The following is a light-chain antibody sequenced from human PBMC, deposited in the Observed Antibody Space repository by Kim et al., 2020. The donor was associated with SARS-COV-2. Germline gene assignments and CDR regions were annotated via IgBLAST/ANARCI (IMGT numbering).Light chain of an antibody. CDR2: DDN. CDR3: GTWDRSLTAVV. Sequence: GQKVTISCSGNRSNIGKYDVSWYQQFPGAAPKVIIYDDNKRPAGISNRCSGSKSGTSATLGISGLQIGDEADYYCGTWDRSLTAVVFGGGTKVTVL. J-gene: IGLJ2*01. V-gene: IGLV1-51*01. CDR1: RSNIGKYD.